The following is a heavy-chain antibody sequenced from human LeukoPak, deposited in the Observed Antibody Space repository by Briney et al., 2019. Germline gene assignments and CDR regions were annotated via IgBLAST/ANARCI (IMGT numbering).Heavy chain of an antibody. J-gene: IGHJ4*02. Sequence: GASVKVSCKTSGYTFTGYCIHWVRQAPGQGLEWMGWINPNSAATNYAQKFQGRVTMTRDTSISTVFMELSNLRSDDTSVYYCARDGRVRAVTDWGQGTLVTVSS. CDR1: GYTFTGYC. D-gene: IGHD2-21*02. V-gene: IGHV1-2*02. CDR2: INPNSAAT. CDR3: ARDGRVRAVTD.